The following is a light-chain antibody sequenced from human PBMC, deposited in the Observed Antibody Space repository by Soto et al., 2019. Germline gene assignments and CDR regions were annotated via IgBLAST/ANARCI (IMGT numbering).Light chain of an antibody. CDR2: DAS. Sequence: DFQMTQSPSTLSASVGDRVTITCRASHTVGTWLAWYQQKPGQAPKVLISDASRLQSGVPARFSGSGSGTEFTLTISSLQPDDFVTYYCQQYHTSWTFGQGTKVDIK. V-gene: IGKV1-5*01. CDR3: QQYHTSWT. J-gene: IGKJ1*01. CDR1: HTVGTW.